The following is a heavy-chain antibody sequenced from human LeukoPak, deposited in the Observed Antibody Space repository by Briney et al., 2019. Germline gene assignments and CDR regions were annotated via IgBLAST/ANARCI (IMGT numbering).Heavy chain of an antibody. CDR3: ARDANTYYHDSSGYYQQ. Sequence: ASVKVSCKASGYTFTSNGISWVRQAPGQGLEWMGWISTNNGNTNYAQKLQGRVTMTTDTSTSTAYMEVRSLRSADTAVYYCARDANTYYHDSSGYYQQWGQGTLVTVSS. CDR2: ISTNNGNT. D-gene: IGHD3-22*01. J-gene: IGHJ1*01. V-gene: IGHV1-18*01. CDR1: GYTFTSNG.